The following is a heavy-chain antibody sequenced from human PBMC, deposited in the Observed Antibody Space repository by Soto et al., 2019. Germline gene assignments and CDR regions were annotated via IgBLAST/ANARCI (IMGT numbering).Heavy chain of an antibody. CDR1: RLTFGRYA. CDR3: AKAFSREEDGYNSFDY. D-gene: IGHD2-21*01. J-gene: IGHJ4*02. Sequence: PGGSLRLSCAASRLTFGRYAMSWVRQAPGKGLEWVSGISGRGTSTYYADSVKGRFTISRDNSNNTLYLQMDNLRAEDTAVYYCAKAFSREEDGYNSFDYWGQGTMVTVSS. CDR2: ISGRGTST. V-gene: IGHV3-23*01.